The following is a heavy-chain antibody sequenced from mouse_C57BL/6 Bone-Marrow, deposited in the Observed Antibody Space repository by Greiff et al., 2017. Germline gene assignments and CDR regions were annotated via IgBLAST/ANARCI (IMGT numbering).Heavy chain of an antibody. Sequence: EVQRVESGGGLVQPGGSLKLSCAASGFTFSDYYMYWVRQTPEKRLEWVAYISNGGGSTYYPDTVKGRFTISRDNAKNTLYLQMSRLKSEDTAMYYCARITTDWYFDVWGTGTTVTVSS. CDR1: GFTFSDYY. CDR2: ISNGGGST. V-gene: IGHV5-12*01. J-gene: IGHJ1*03. CDR3: ARITTDWYFDV. D-gene: IGHD1-1*01.